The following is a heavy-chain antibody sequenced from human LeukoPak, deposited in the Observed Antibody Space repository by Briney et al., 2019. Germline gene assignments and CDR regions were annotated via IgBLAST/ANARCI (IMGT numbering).Heavy chain of an antibody. Sequence: PSETLSLTCAVSGYSIISGYYWGWIRQPPGKGLEWIGSIYHSGSTYYNPSLKSRVTISVDTSKNQFSLKLSSVTAADTAVYYCARAETSNYDFWSGYQYYCDYWGQGTLVTVSS. D-gene: IGHD3-3*01. CDR2: IYHSGST. J-gene: IGHJ4*02. CDR1: GYSIISGYY. V-gene: IGHV4-38-2*01. CDR3: ARAETSNYDFWSGYQYYCDY.